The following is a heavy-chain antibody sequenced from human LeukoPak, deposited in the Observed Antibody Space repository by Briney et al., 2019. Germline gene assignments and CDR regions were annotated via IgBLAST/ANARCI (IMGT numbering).Heavy chain of an antibody. CDR1: GGTFSSYA. Sequence: ASVKVSCKASGGTFSSYAISWVRQAPGQGLEWMGWINAGNGNTRYSQKFQGRVTITRDTSASTAYMELSSLRSEDTAVYYCARGAAAGLPVDYYYGMDVWGQGTTVTVSS. CDR3: ARGAAAGLPVDYYYGMDV. J-gene: IGHJ6*02. CDR2: INAGNGNT. D-gene: IGHD6-13*01. V-gene: IGHV1-3*01.